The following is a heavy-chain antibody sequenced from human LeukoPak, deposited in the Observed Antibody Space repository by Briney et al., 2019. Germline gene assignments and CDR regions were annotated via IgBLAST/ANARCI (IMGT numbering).Heavy chain of an antibody. CDR1: GYTFTDYA. Sequence: ASVTVSCKASGYTFTDYAVHWVRQAPGQGLEWLGIFYPNSAYTIYAQTFQGRVTMTGDASTDSAYMELSSLRSEDTAIYFCAREALSEVFGLDVWGQGTTVTVSS. CDR2: FYPNSAYT. V-gene: IGHV1-46*01. J-gene: IGHJ6*02. CDR3: AREALSEVFGLDV.